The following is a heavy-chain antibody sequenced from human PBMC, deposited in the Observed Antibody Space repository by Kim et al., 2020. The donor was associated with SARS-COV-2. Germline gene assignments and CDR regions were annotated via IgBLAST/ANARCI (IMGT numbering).Heavy chain of an antibody. D-gene: IGHD2-21*02. CDR2: IYYSRST. CDR1: GGSISNGYYN. V-gene: IGHV4-31*03. CDR3: SRGPGGHCICV. J-gene: IGHJ6*02. Sequence: SETLSLTCTVSGGSISNGYYNWNWIRQHPGKGREWIMCIYYSRSTSYNPSLKSRITISVDKSKNQFSLKLLSVTTADTTVSYCSRGPGGHCICVWC.